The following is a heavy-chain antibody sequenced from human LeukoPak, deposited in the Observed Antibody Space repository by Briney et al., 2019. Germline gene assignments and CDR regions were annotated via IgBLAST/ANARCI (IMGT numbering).Heavy chain of an antibody. V-gene: IGHV3-48*03. CDR3: ARRGTSRSSYYFDY. Sequence: GGSLRLSCAASGFTFSSYEMNWVRQAPGKGLEWFSYISTSASTIYYADSVKGRFTSSRDNAKNSLYLQMNSLRAEDTAVYYCARRGTSRSSYYFDYWGQGTLVTVSS. J-gene: IGHJ4*02. CDR2: ISTSASTI. CDR1: GFTFSSYE.